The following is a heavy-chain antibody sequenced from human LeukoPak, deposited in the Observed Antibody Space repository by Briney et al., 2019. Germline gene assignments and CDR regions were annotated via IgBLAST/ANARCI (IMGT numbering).Heavy chain of an antibody. Sequence: SETLSLTCTVSGGSISSYYWSWIRQPPGKGLEWIGYIYYSGSTNYNPSLKSRVTISVDTSKNQFSLKLSSVTAADTAVYYCARDPGGGTATYYYGMDVWGQGTTVTVSS. J-gene: IGHJ6*02. D-gene: IGHD6-13*01. CDR2: IYYSGST. V-gene: IGHV4-59*01. CDR3: ARDPGGGTATYYYGMDV. CDR1: GGSISSYY.